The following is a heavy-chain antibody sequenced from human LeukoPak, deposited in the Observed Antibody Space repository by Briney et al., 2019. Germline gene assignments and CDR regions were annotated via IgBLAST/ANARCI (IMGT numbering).Heavy chain of an antibody. V-gene: IGHV3-53*01. Sequence: PGGSLRLSCAASGFTASSNYMSWVRHAPGKGLEWVSVIFSDDNTYYAHSVKGRFTISRDNSKNTLYLQMNSLRAEDTAVYYCARDLMGARGYWGQGTLVTVSS. D-gene: IGHD1-26*01. CDR1: GFTASSNY. CDR3: ARDLMGARGY. CDR2: IFSDDNT. J-gene: IGHJ4*02.